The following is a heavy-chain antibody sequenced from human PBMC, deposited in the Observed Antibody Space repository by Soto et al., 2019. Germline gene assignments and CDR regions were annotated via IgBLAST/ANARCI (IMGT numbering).Heavy chain of an antibody. Sequence: ASVKVSCKASGYTFTSYDMHWVRQAPGQRLEWMGWINAGNGNTKYSQKFQGRVTITRDTSASTAYMELSSLKASDTAIYYCARTAAAGKYYYGVDVWGQGTTVTVSS. CDR3: ARTAAAGKYYYGVDV. D-gene: IGHD6-13*01. CDR2: INAGNGNT. V-gene: IGHV1-3*01. J-gene: IGHJ6*02. CDR1: GYTFTSYD.